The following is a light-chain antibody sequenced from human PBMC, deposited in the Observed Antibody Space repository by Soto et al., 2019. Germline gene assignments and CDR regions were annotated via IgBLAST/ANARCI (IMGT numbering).Light chain of an antibody. J-gene: IGKJ1*01. V-gene: IGKV1-6*01. Sequence: SQLTYSPSSLCXXXXXXXTIAXXASQGIRNDVGWYQQKPGKAPELLIYAASSLQTGVPSRFSGSGSGTDFTLTISSLQPEDFATYYCLQDYSYPRPFGQGTMVDIK. CDR2: AAS. CDR3: LQDYSYPRP. CDR1: QGIRND.